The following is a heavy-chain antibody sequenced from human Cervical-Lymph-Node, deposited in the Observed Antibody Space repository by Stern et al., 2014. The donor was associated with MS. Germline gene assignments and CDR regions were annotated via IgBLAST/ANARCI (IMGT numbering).Heavy chain of an antibody. V-gene: IGHV3-30*03. CDR2: ISYDGSNT. CDR3: VTGLGYMSGHPDFDY. J-gene: IGHJ4*02. CDR1: GFRFSSYG. Sequence: VQLVESGGGVVQPGRSLRLSCEASGFRFSSYGIHWVRQAPGKGVEWVAVISYDGSNTHYGVSVKGRFPISRDNSKNMLFLHMNSLSAEATAVYYCVTGLGYMSGHPDFDYWGQGALVTVPS. D-gene: IGHD5-18*01.